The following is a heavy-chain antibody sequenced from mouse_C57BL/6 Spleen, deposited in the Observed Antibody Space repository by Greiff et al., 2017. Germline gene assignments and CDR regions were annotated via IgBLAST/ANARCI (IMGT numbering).Heavy chain of an antibody. CDR3: ARVTRENY. Sequence: VQLQQSGPELVKPGASVKISCKASGYAFSSSWMNWVKQRPGKGLEWIGRIYPGDGDTNYNGKFKGKATLNADKSSRTAYRQLSSLTSEDSAVYFCARVTRENYWGQGTTLTVSS. CDR1: GYAFSSSW. J-gene: IGHJ2*01. D-gene: IGHD2-3*01. V-gene: IGHV1-82*01. CDR2: IYPGDGDT.